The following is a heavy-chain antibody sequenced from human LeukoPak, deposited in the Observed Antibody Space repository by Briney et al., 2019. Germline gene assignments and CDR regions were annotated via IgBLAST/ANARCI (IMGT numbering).Heavy chain of an antibody. J-gene: IGHJ4*02. Sequence: GASVKVSCKASGYSFTNYGISWVRQAPGQGLQWMGWISVNNADTNYAQNFQGKVTLTTDTSTGTAYMELRSLRSDDTAVYYCARLASITMVRGATWFFDYWGQGTLVTVSS. D-gene: IGHD3-10*01. CDR3: ARLASITMVRGATWFFDY. CDR2: ISVNNADT. CDR1: GYSFTNYG. V-gene: IGHV1-18*01.